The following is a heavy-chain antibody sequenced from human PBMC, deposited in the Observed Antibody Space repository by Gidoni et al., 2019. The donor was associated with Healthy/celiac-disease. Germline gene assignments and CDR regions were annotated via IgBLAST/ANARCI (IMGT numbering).Heavy chain of an antibody. D-gene: IGHD3-22*01. Sequence: QVQLVESGGGVVQPGRSVRLSCAAPGFTFSSYAMHWVRQAPDKGLAWVAVRSYDGSNKYYAESGKGRFTISRDNSKNTLYLQMNSLRAEDTAVYYCASQYYYDSSGYYYWGQGTLVTVSS. V-gene: IGHV3-30-3*01. CDR2: RSYDGSNK. CDR3: ASQYYYDSSGYYY. J-gene: IGHJ4*02. CDR1: GFTFSSYA.